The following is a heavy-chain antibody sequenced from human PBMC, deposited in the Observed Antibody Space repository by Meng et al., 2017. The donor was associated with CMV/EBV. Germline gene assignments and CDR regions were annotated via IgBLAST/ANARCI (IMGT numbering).Heavy chain of an antibody. D-gene: IGHD6-13*01. CDR2: IYSGGST. V-gene: IGHV3-66*01. CDR3: ALFGAAAGHDY. J-gene: IGHJ4*02. Sequence: LGESGGVLVQHGGFLRLSWTTPGFTVSSNYMSWVRQAPGKGLEWVSVIYSGGSTYYADSVKGRFTISRDNSKNTLYLQMNSLRAEDTAVYYCALFGAAAGHDYWGQGTLVTVSS. CDR1: GFTVSSNY.